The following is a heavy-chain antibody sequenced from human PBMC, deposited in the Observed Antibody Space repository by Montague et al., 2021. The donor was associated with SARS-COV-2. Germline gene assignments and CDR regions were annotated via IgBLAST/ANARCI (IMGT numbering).Heavy chain of an antibody. CDR1: GGSISSYY. CDR3: ARARSGRLFVY. V-gene: IGHV4-59*01. Sequence: SETLSLTCTVSGGSISSYYWSWIRQPPGKGLEWIGYIYYSGSTNYNPSLKSRVTISVDTSKSQFSLKLSSVTAADTAVYYCARARSGRLFVYWGQGTLVTVSS. D-gene: IGHD3-10*01. CDR2: IYYSGST. J-gene: IGHJ4*02.